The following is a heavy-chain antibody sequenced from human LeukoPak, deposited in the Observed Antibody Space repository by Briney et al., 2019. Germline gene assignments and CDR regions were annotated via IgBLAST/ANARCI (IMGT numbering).Heavy chain of an antibody. Sequence: GKPLNISCKASGYRFTNYWIAWVRPMPGKGMEWMGIIYPWDSDTRYSPSFQGQVSISVDTSISTAYLQWRSLKASDTAMYYCSTYPCDSSATWGQGTLVTVSS. V-gene: IGHV5-51*01. D-gene: IGHD3-22*01. CDR3: STYPCDSSAT. CDR1: GYRFTNYW. CDR2: IYPWDSDT. J-gene: IGHJ4*02.